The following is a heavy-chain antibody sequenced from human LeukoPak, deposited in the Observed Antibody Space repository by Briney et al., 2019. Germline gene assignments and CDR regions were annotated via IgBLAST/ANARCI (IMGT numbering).Heavy chain of an antibody. CDR3: AKDPGSSWEVYFDY. Sequence: GGSLRLSCAASGFSFSRYGMHWVRQAPGKGLEWVAVISYDGNKKYYADSVKGRFTISRDNSKNTLYLQMNSLRAEDTAVYYCAKDPGSSWEVYFDYWGQGTLVTVSS. V-gene: IGHV3-30*18. CDR2: ISYDGNKK. D-gene: IGHD6-13*01. CDR1: GFSFSRYG. J-gene: IGHJ4*02.